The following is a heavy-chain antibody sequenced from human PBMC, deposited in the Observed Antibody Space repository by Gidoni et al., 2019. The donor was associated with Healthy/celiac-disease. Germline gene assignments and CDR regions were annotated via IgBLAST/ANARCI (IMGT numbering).Heavy chain of an antibody. CDR1: GGSFSGYY. V-gene: IGHV4-34*01. Sequence: QVQLQQWGAGLLKPSETLSLTCAVYGGSFSGYYWSWIRQPPGKGLEWIGEINHSGSTNYNPSLKSRVTISVDTSKNQFSLKLSSVTAADTAVYYCARALKPLHRYCTNGVCEPHYYYYGMDVWGQGTTVTVSS. J-gene: IGHJ6*02. CDR2: INHSGST. D-gene: IGHD2-8*01. CDR3: ARALKPLHRYCTNGVCEPHYYYYGMDV.